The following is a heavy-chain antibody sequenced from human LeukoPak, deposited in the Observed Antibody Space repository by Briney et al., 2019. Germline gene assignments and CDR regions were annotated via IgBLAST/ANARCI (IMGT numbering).Heavy chain of an antibody. D-gene: IGHD3-22*01. V-gene: IGHV1-46*01. CDR3: ARYSYDKTFGYYFDY. J-gene: IGHJ4*02. CDR2: INPSGGST. Sequence: ASVKVSCKASGYTFTNYYIHWVRQAPGQGLEWMGIINPSGGSTSYAQKFQGRVTMTRDMSTSTVYMELSSLRSDDTAVYYCARYSYDKTFGYYFDYWGQGTLVTVSS. CDR1: GYTFTNYY.